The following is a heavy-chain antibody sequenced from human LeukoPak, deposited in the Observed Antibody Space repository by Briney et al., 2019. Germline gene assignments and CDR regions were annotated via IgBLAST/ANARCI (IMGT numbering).Heavy chain of an antibody. J-gene: IGHJ4*02. V-gene: IGHV3-48*01. D-gene: IGHD4-17*01. CDR1: GFTFSSYS. CDR3: ARDHYGDYVDY. Sequence: GGSLRLSCAASGFTFSSYSMNWVRQAPGKGLEWASYISSSSSTIYYADSVKGRFTISRDNSKNTLYLQMNSLRAEDTAVYYCARDHYGDYVDYWGQGTLVTVSS. CDR2: ISSSSSTI.